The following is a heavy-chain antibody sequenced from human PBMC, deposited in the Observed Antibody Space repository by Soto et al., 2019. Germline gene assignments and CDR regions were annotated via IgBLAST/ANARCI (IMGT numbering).Heavy chain of an antibody. CDR3: ESRHSTGWYFDH. CDR2: INHSGNT. J-gene: IGHJ4*02. CDR1: GGSFSGYY. D-gene: IGHD6-19*01. V-gene: IGHV4-34*01. Sequence: QVQLQQWGAGLLKPSETLSLTCAVYGGSFSGYYWSWIRQPPGKGLEWIGEINHSGNTNYNPSLKNRVTISVDTSKNQFSLKLNSVTAADTAVFYCESRHSTGWYFDHWGQGTLVTVSS.